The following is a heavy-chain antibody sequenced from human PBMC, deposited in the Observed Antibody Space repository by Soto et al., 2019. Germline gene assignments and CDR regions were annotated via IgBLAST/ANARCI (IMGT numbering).Heavy chain of an antibody. CDR3: ARVIPDYHGSGALDY. Sequence: ASVKVSCKASGYTFTSYYMHWVRQAPGQGLEWMGIINPSGGSTSYAQKFQGRVTMTRDTSTSTVYMELSSLRSEDTAVYYCARVIPDYHGSGALDYWGQGTLVTVSS. V-gene: IGHV1-46*01. J-gene: IGHJ4*02. D-gene: IGHD3-10*01. CDR1: GYTFTSYY. CDR2: INPSGGST.